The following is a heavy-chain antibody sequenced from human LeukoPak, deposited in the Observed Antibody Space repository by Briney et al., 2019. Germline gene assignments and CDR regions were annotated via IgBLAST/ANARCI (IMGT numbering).Heavy chain of an antibody. J-gene: IGHJ4*02. Sequence: SETLSLTCTVSGGSISSYYWSWIRQPPGKGLEWIGYIYSSGSTNYNPSLESRVTISVDTSKNQFSLKLSSVTAADTAVYYCARDSAAGTPFGYWGQGTLVTVSS. V-gene: IGHV4-59*01. CDR1: GGSISSYY. D-gene: IGHD6-13*01. CDR2: IYSSGST. CDR3: ARDSAAGTPFGY.